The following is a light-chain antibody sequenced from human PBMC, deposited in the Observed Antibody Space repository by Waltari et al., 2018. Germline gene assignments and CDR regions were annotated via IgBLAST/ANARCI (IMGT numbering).Light chain of an antibody. Sequence: QSVLTQPASVSGSPGQSITISCAGTSSDVGFYNFVSWYQHPPGKVPKPLIHEVSHRPSGVSTRFSGSKSGNTASLTISGLQAEDEADYYCSSYTGRNNLYVFGTGTTVTVL. V-gene: IGLV2-14*01. CDR1: SSDVGFYNF. J-gene: IGLJ1*01. CDR3: SSYTGRNNLYV. CDR2: EVS.